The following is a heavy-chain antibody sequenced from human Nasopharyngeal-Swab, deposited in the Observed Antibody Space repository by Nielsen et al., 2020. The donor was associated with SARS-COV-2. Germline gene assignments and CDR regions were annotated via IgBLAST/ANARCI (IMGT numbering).Heavy chain of an antibody. D-gene: IGHD4/OR15-4a*01. CDR1: GVVFRGSG. J-gene: IGHJ4*02. CDR3: TTDYYFDY. V-gene: IGHV3-73*01. Sequence: GGSLRLSCAASGVVFRGSGIHWIRQAYGRGLEWVGRIGDKAHNYATTYAASVKGRFTISRDASKNTACLQMDSLNTEDTALYYCTTDYYFDYWGQGTLVTVSS. CDR2: IGDKAHNYAT.